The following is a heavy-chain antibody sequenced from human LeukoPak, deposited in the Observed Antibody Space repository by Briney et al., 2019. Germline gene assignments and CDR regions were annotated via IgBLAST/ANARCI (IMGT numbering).Heavy chain of an antibody. J-gene: IGHJ6*03. V-gene: IGHV1-2*02. CDR3: ARGSFVVVVPADRYYYYMDV. CDR2: INPNSGGT. Sequence: GASVKVSCKASGYTFTGYYMHWVRQAPGQGLEWMGWINPNSGGTNYAQKFQGRVTMTRDTSISTAYMELSRLRSDDTAVYYCARGSFVVVVPADRYYYYMDVWGKGTTVTVSS. D-gene: IGHD2-2*01. CDR1: GYTFTGYY.